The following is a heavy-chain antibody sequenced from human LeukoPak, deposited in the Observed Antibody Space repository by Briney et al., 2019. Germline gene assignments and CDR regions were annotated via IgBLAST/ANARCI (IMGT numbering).Heavy chain of an antibody. V-gene: IGHV4-59*01. CDR1: GGSISSYY. D-gene: IGHD3-22*01. CDR2: IYYSGTT. J-gene: IGHJ4*02. CDR3: ARDYYDSSGYYSYFDY. Sequence: SETLSLTCTVSGGSISSYYWSWIRQPPGKGLEWIGDIYYSGTTKYNPSLKSRVTISVDTPKNQFSLRLSSVTAADTAVYYCARDYYDSSGYYSYFDYWGQGTLVTVSS.